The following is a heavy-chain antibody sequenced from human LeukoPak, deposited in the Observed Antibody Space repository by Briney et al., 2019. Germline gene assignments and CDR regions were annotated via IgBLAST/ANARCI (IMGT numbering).Heavy chain of an antibody. D-gene: IGHD3-9*01. CDR3: ARGLHYDILTGYLQFDY. CDR1: GFIVSSNY. V-gene: IGHV3-66*02. CDR2: IYSSGNT. J-gene: IGHJ4*02. Sequence: GGSLRLSCEASGFIVSSNYMSWVRQAPGKGLEWVSVIYSSGNTYYADSVKGRFTISRDNSKSTLYLQMNSLRAEDAAVYYCARGLHYDILTGYLQFDYWGQGTLVTVSS.